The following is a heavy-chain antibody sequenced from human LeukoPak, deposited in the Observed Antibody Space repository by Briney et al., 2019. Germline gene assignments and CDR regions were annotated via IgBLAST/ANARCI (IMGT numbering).Heavy chain of an antibody. D-gene: IGHD3-16*01. CDR3: ARDLGELDYYYYMDV. CDR1: GFTFSSYG. Sequence: PGGSLRLSCAASGFTFSSYGMSWVRQAPGKGLEWVSAISSSGGSTYYADSVKGRFTISRDNSKNTLYLQMNSLRAEDTAVYYCARDLGELDYYYYMDVWGKGTTVTVSS. J-gene: IGHJ6*03. CDR2: ISSSGGST. V-gene: IGHV3-23*01.